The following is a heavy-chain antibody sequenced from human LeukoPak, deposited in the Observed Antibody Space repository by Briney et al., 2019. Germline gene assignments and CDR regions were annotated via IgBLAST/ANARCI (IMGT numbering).Heavy chain of an antibody. CDR1: GFTFSSYA. CDR2: ISYDGSNK. V-gene: IGHV3-30-3*01. D-gene: IGHD6-6*01. Sequence: GGSLRLSCAASGFTFSSYAMHWVRQAPGKGLEWVAVISYDGSNKYYADSVKGRFTISRDNSKNTLYLQMNSLRAEDTAVYYCAKDGAARADFDYWGQGTLVTVSS. CDR3: AKDGAARADFDY. J-gene: IGHJ4*02.